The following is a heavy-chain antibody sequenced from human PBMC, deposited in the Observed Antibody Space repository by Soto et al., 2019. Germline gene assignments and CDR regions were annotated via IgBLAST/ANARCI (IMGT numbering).Heavy chain of an antibody. CDR2: TYYRSKWYN. CDR3: ARDTAAAGTSWFDP. V-gene: IGHV6-1*01. D-gene: IGHD6-13*01. J-gene: IGHJ5*02. Sequence: SQTLSLTCAISGESVSSNSAAWNWIRQSTSRNLEWLGRTYYRSKWYNDYAVSVKSRIAINPDTSKNQFSLQLNSVTPEDTAVYYFARDTAAAGTSWFDPWGQGTLVTVSS. CDR1: GESVSSNSAA.